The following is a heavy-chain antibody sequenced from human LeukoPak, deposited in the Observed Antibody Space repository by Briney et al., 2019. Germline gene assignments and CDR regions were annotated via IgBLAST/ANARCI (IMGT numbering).Heavy chain of an antibody. V-gene: IGHV4-61*01. D-gene: IGHD3-10*01. Sequence: SSETLSLTCTVSGGSVNSGNYYWSWIRQPPGKGLEWIGYIYYSGSTNYNPSLKSRVTISVDTFKNQFSLKLSSVTAADTAVYYCARGRVRFDPWGQGTLVTVSS. CDR3: ARGRVRFDP. CDR2: IYYSGST. CDR1: GGSVNSGNYY. J-gene: IGHJ5*02.